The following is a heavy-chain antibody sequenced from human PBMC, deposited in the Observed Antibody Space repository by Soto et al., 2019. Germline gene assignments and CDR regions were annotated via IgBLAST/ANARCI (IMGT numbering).Heavy chain of an antibody. CDR1: GGTFSSYT. D-gene: IGHD4-17*01. CDR3: ARVSGAHGDYMDDAFDI. Sequence: QVQLVQSGAEVKKPGSSVKVSCKASGGTFSSYTISWVRQAPGQGLEWMGRIIPILGIANYAQKFQGRVTITADKSTSTAYMELSSLRSEDTAVYYCARVSGAHGDYMDDAFDIWGQGTMVTVSS. CDR2: IIPILGIA. V-gene: IGHV1-69*02. J-gene: IGHJ3*02.